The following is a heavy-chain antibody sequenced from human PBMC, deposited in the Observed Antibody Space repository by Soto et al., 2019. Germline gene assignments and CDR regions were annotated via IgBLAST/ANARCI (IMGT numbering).Heavy chain of an antibody. CDR3: AREGDPSYGYYYYYGMDV. CDR2: IIPILGIA. J-gene: IGHJ6*02. Sequence: SVKVSCKASGGTFSSYTISWVRQAPGQGLEWMGRIIPILGIANYAQKFQGRATITADKSTSTAYIELSSLRSEDTAVYYCAREGDPSYGYYYYYGMDVWGQGTTVTVSS. D-gene: IGHD1-26*01. V-gene: IGHV1-69*04. CDR1: GGTFSSYT.